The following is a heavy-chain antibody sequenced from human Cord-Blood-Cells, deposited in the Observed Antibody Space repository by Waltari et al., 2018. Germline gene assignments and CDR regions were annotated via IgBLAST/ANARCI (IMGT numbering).Heavy chain of an antibody. V-gene: IGHV4-59*01. CDR2: IYYSGST. Sequence: QVQLEESGPGLVKPSETLSLTCTVSGGSISSYYWSWIRQPPGKGLEWIGYIYYSGSTNPNPSLKSRVTISVDTSKNQFSLKLSSVTAADTAVYYCARAWGWNWYFDLWGRGTLVTVSS. CDR3: ARAWGWNWYFDL. D-gene: IGHD7-27*01. J-gene: IGHJ2*01. CDR1: GGSISSYY.